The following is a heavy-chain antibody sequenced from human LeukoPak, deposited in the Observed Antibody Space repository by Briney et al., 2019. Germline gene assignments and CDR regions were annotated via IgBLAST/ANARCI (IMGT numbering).Heavy chain of an antibody. J-gene: IGHJ6*03. Sequence: GGSLRLSCAASGFTFSSYAMSWVRQAPGKGLEWVSAISGSGGSTYYADSVKGRFTISRDNSKNTLYLQMNSLRAEDTAVYYCARVNRIVGATTFAYYYCYMDVWGKGTTVTISS. CDR3: ARVNRIVGATTFAYYYCYMDV. CDR2: ISGSGGST. D-gene: IGHD1-26*01. V-gene: IGHV3-23*01. CDR1: GFTFSSYA.